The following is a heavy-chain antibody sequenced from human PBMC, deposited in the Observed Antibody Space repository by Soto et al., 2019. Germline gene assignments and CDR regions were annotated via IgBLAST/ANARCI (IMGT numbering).Heavy chain of an antibody. Sequence: ASETLSLTCAVSGGSISSSNWWSWVRQPPGKGLEWIGEIYHSGSTNHNPSLKSRVTISVDKSKNQFSLKLSSVTAADTAVYYCARFNSGSYYEAFDIWGQGTMVTVSS. CDR3: ARFNSGSYYEAFDI. CDR1: GGSISSSNW. V-gene: IGHV4-4*02. CDR2: IYHSGST. D-gene: IGHD1-26*01. J-gene: IGHJ3*02.